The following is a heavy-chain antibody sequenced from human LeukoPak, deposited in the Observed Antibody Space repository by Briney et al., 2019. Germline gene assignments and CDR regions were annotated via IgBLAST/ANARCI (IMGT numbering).Heavy chain of an antibody. V-gene: IGHV1-46*01. CDR2: INPSGGGT. J-gene: IGHJ4*01. D-gene: IGHD3-10*01. CDR1: GYTFSSYC. Sequence: ASVKVSCKASGYTFSSYCIHWVRQAPGQGPEWMGIINPSGGGTSYAQKFQGRVTMTRDTSTSTVYMELSSLRSEDTAVYYCARDKYRGSGCYNYFDYWGHGTLVTVSS. CDR3: ARDKYRGSGCYNYFDY.